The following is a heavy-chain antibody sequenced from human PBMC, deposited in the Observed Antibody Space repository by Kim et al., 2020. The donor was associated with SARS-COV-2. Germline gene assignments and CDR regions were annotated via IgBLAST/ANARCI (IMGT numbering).Heavy chain of an antibody. D-gene: IGHD3-10*01. CDR2: MNPNSGNT. Sequence: ASVKVSCKASGYTFTSYDFNWVRQATGQGLEWMGWMNPNSGNTGYAQKFQGRVTMTRDTSISTAYMELSSLRSEDTAVYYCTRSPRDFGFDYWGQGTLVTVSS. CDR3: TRSPRDFGFDY. J-gene: IGHJ4*02. V-gene: IGHV1-8*01. CDR1: GYTFTSYD.